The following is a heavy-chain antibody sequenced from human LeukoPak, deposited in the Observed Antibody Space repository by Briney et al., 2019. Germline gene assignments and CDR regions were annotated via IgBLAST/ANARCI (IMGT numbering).Heavy chain of an antibody. CDR1: GDSVSRSDSY. J-gene: IGHJ4*02. CDR3: ARTYYDYVWGSYRRPRFDY. Sequence: SETLSLTCSVSGDSVSRSDSYWDWIRQPPGKGLEWIGEINHSGSTNYNPSLKSRVTISVDTSKNQFSLKLSSVTAADTAVYYCARTYYDYVWGSYRRPRFDYWGQGTLVTVSS. D-gene: IGHD3-16*02. V-gene: IGHV4-34*01. CDR2: INHSGST.